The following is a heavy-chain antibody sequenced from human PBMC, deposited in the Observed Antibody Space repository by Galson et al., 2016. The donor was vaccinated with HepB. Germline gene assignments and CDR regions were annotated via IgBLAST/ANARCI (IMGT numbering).Heavy chain of an antibody. D-gene: IGHD5-24*01. CDR1: GFTFTSYT. CDR2: LSGSGLNT. J-gene: IGHJ4*02. Sequence: SLRLSCAASGFTFTSYTMSWVRQAPGKGLECVATLSGSGLNTYYPESVRGRFTVSREIATSTLYLQINDLRAEDTAIYYCAKMRGMATAKRAFDYWGQGTWVTVSS. V-gene: IGHV3-23*01. CDR3: AKMRGMATAKRAFDY.